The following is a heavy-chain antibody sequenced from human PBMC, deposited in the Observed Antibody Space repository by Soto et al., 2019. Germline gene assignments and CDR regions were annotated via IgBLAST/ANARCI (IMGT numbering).Heavy chain of an antibody. CDR1: GYSFAGYW. J-gene: IGHJ4*02. V-gene: IGHV5-10-1*01. D-gene: IGHD3-22*01. Sequence: VSLKISCKGSGYSFAGYWITWVRQKPGKGPEWMGRIDPSDSQTYYSPSFRGHVTISVTKSITTVFLQWSSLRASDTAMYYCARQIYDSDTGPNFQYYFDSWGQGTPVTVSS. CDR3: ARQIYDSDTGPNFQYYFDS. CDR2: IDPSDSQT.